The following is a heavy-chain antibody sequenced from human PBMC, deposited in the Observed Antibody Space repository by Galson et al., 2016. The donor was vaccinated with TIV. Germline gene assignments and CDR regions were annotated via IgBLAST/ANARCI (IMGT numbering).Heavy chain of an antibody. V-gene: IGHV1-2*02. CDR3: AREGHMDY. Sequence: SVKVSCKASGYTFTNYYIHWVRQAPGQGLEWMGLINPKSGDTKYAQKFEGRVTMTSDTSISTLFMELSSLIYDDTAVFYCAREGHMDYWGQGTLVTLSS. CDR1: GYTFTNYY. CDR2: INPKSGDT. J-gene: IGHJ4*02.